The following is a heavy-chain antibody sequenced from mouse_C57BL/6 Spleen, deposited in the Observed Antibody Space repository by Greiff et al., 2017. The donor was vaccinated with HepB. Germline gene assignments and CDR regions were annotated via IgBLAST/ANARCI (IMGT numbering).Heavy chain of an antibody. CDR2: INPNYGTT. CDR3: AKDYYGSSYVPYYAMDY. CDR1: GYSFTDYN. V-gene: IGHV1-39*01. J-gene: IGHJ4*01. D-gene: IGHD1-1*01. Sequence: EVKLVESGPELVKPGASVKISCKASGYSFTDYNMNWVKQSNGKSLEWIGVINPNYGTTSYNQKFKGKATLTVDQSSSTAYMQLNSLTSEDSAVYDCAKDYYGSSYVPYYAMDYWGQGTSVTVSS.